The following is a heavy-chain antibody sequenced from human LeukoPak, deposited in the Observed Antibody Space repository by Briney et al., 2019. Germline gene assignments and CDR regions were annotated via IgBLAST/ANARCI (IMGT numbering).Heavy chain of an antibody. J-gene: IGHJ4*02. CDR2: IRYDGSNK. D-gene: IGHD3-9*01. Sequence: GGSLRLSCAASGFTFSSYGMHWVRQAPGKGLEWVAFIRYDGSNKYYADSVKGRFTISRDNSKNTLYLQMNSLRAEDTAVYYCANGRTWYDTLTGYHRPFDYWGQETLVTVSS. V-gene: IGHV3-30*02. CDR1: GFTFSSYG. CDR3: ANGRTWYDTLTGYHRPFDY.